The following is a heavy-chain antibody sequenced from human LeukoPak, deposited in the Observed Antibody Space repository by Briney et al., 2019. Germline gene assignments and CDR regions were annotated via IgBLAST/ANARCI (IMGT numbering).Heavy chain of an antibody. CDR2: ISYDGPNK. V-gene: IGHV3-30*03. CDR1: GFTFNSYG. Sequence: GGSLRLSCAASGFTFNSYGMHWVRQAPGKGLEWVAVISYDGPNKYYADSVKGRFTISRDNSKNTLYLQMNSLRAEDTAVYYCARGVLNYYYGMDVWGQGTTVTVSS. J-gene: IGHJ6*02. D-gene: IGHD4/OR15-4a*01. CDR3: ARGVLNYYYGMDV.